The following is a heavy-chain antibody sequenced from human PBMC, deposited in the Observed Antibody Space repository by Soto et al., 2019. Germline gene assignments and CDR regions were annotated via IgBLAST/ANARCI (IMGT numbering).Heavy chain of an antibody. CDR1: GYTFSSYD. CDR2: MNPNSGNT. J-gene: IGHJ4*02. D-gene: IGHD6-6*01. V-gene: IGHV1-8*01. CDR3: ARSSRDY. Sequence: QVQLVQSGAEVKKPGASVKVSCKASGYTFSSYDINWVRQASGQGLEWMGWMNPNSGNTGYAQKFQGRVSMTRNTSITTAYMELSSLTSDDTAVYYCARSSRDYWGQGTLVTVSS.